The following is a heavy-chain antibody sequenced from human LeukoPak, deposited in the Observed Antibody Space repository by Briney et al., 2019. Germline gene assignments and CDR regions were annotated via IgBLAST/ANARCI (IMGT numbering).Heavy chain of an antibody. CDR2: INPNSGGT. D-gene: IGHD2-2*01. Sequence: ASVKVSCKASGYTFTSYDINWVRQATGQGLEWMGWINPNSGGTKYAQKFQGRVTMTRDTSISTAYMEVSRLRSDDTAVYYCATNPAATRGFDNWGQGTLVTVSS. CDR3: ATNPAATRGFDN. V-gene: IGHV1-2*02. J-gene: IGHJ4*02. CDR1: GYTFTSYD.